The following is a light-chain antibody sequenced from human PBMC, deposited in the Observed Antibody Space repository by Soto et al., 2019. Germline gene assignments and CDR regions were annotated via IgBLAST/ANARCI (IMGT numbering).Light chain of an antibody. CDR1: QSVNSY. CDR3: QQRSNWPPRIT. V-gene: IGKV3-11*01. CDR2: DAS. J-gene: IGKJ5*01. Sequence: EVVLTQSPATLSLSPGERATLSCRASQSVNSYLAWYQQKPGQAPRLLIYDASNRATGIPARFSGSGSETDFTLTISSLEPEDCAVYYCQQRSNWPPRITFGQGTRLEIK.